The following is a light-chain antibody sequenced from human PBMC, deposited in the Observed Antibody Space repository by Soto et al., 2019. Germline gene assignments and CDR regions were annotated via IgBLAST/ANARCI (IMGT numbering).Light chain of an antibody. CDR3: QTWGTGIHVV. CDR2: LDSDGSH. CDR1: SGHSSHA. V-gene: IGLV4-69*01. J-gene: IGLJ2*01. Sequence: QPVLTQSPSASASLGASVKLTCTLSSGHSSHAIAWHQQQPEKGPRYLMKLDSDGSHTKGDAIPDRFSGSSSGAERYLTISSLQSEDEADYYCQTWGTGIHVVFGGGTKVTVL.